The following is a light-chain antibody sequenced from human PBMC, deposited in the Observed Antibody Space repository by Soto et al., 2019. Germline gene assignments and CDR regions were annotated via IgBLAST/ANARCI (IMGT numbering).Light chain of an antibody. J-gene: IGLJ1*01. V-gene: IGLV2-23*02. CDR3: CSYAGSSTFPYV. Sequence: QSVLTQPASVSGSPGQSITISCTGTSSDVGSYNLVSWYQHHPGKAPKLMIYEVCKRPSGVSNRFSGSKSGNTASLTISGLQAEDEADYYCCSYAGSSTFPYVFGTGTKVTVL. CDR1: SSDVGSYNL. CDR2: EVC.